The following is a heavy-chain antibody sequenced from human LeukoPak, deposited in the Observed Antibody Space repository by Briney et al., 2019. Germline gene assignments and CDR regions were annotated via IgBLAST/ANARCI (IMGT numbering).Heavy chain of an antibody. Sequence: PGGPLRLSCAATGFTFSSYWMSWVRQAPGKGLEGVANIKQDGSEKYYVDSVKGRFTVSRDNAKNSLYLQMNSLRAEDTAVYYCARGDYGDAQSVDWGQGTLVTVSS. J-gene: IGHJ4*02. CDR2: IKQDGSEK. CDR1: GFTFSSYW. V-gene: IGHV3-7*01. CDR3: ARGDYGDAQSVD. D-gene: IGHD4-17*01.